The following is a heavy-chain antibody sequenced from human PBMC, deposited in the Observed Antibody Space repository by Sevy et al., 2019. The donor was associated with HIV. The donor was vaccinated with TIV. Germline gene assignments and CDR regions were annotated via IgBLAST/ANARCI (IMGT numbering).Heavy chain of an antibody. D-gene: IGHD1-26*01. CDR2: INPKNGDS. J-gene: IGHJ4*01. Sequence: ASVKVSCKTSGYTLTDYDMHWVRQAPGQGLEWMGWINPKNGDSRSAEKFQGRVTLTRDMSISTVYLEMNRLTSDDSAIYFCTRDDISTPPWEFDYWGHGALVTVSS. CDR1: GYTLTDYD. CDR3: TRDDISTPPWEFDY. V-gene: IGHV1-2*02.